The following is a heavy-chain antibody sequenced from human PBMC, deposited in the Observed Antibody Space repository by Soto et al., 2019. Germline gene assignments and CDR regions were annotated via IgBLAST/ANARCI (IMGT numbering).Heavy chain of an antibody. Sequence: QVQLQESGPGLVKPSQTLSLTCTVSGGSISSGGYYWSWLRQHPGKGLEWIGYIYYSGSTYYNPSLKSRVTISVDTSKNQFSLKLSSVTAADTAGYYCARAGEGGYDYPDYWGQGTLVTVSS. CDR3: ARAGEGGYDYPDY. CDR2: IYYSGST. V-gene: IGHV4-31*03. CDR1: GGSISSGGYY. D-gene: IGHD5-12*01. J-gene: IGHJ4*02.